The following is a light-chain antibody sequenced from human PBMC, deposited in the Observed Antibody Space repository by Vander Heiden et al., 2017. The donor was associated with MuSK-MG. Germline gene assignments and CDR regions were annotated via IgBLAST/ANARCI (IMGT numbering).Light chain of an antibody. J-gene: IGKJ3*01. CDR3: LQYDFMPPFT. CDR1: QDIGNF. V-gene: IGKV1-33*01. Sequence: DIQMTQSPSSLSASVGDRVTITCQASQDIGNFLNWYQHKPGKAPELLISEASTLQAGVPSRFSGSGVGTDFTLTINGMQPEDFATDYCLQYDFMPPFTFGPGT. CDR2: EAS.